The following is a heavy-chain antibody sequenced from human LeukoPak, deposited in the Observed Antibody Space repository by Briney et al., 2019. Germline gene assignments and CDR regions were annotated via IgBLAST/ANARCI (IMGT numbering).Heavy chain of an antibody. D-gene: IGHD2-2*01. Sequence: EASVKVSCKASGYIFTHYFVRWLRQAPGQGLEWMGWINSNTGGTNYVQKFQGRVTMTRDTSISTLYMELSSLRSDDTAVYYCARDLGITCISTSCPPDYWGQGTLVTVSS. V-gene: IGHV1-2*02. CDR3: ARDLGITCISTSCPPDY. CDR2: INSNTGGT. CDR1: GYIFTHYF. J-gene: IGHJ4*02.